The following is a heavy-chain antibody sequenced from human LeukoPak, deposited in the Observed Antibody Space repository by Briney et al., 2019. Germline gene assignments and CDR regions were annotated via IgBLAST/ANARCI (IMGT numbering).Heavy chain of an antibody. D-gene: IGHD4-11*01. CDR2: ISGSGGST. CDR1: GFTFSSYA. CDR3: AKDKTVTHSGPPSYMDV. V-gene: IGHV3-23*01. J-gene: IGHJ6*03. Sequence: PGGSLRLSCAASGFTFSSYAMSWVRQAPGKGLEWVSAISGSGGSTYYADSVKGRFTISRDNSKNTLYLQMNSLRAEDTAVYYCAKDKTVTHSGPPSYMDVWGKGTTVTVSS.